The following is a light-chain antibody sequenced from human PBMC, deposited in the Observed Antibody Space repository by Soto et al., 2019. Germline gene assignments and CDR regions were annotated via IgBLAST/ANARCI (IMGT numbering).Light chain of an antibody. J-gene: IGKJ5*01. CDR2: DAS. CDR1: QSISNA. Sequence: EIVLTQSPATLSLSPGERATLSCRASQSISNALAWYQQKRGQAPRLLIHDASSRATGIPARFSGSGSGTDFTLTISSLEPEDFAVYYCQQRNNNWPPSITFDQGTRLEIK. CDR3: QQRNNNWPPSIT. V-gene: IGKV3-11*01.